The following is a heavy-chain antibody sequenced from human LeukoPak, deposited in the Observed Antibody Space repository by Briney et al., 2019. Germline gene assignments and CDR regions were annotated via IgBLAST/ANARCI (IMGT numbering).Heavy chain of an antibody. Sequence: SQTLSLTCAISGDSVSSNSAAWNWIRQSPSRGLEWLGRTYYRSKWYNDYAVSVKSRITINPDTSKNQFSLQLNSVTPEDTAVYYCARDRGGGRSTLSIVGPTTPNYYYYYMDVWGKGTTVTVSS. D-gene: IGHD1-26*01. V-gene: IGHV6-1*01. CDR3: ARDRGGGRSTLSIVGPTTPNYYYYYMDV. CDR2: TYYRSKWYN. CDR1: GDSVSSNSAA. J-gene: IGHJ6*03.